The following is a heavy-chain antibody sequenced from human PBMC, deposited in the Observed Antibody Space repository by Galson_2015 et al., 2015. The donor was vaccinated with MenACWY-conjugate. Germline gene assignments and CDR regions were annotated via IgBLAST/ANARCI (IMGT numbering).Heavy chain of an antibody. D-gene: IGHD3-10*01. CDR2: IYSDGTT. CDR1: GFVVSYNY. V-gene: IGHV3-53*01. Sequence: SLRLSCAVSGFVVSYNYMTWVRQAPGKGLECVSVIYSDGTTYYADSVKGRFTISRDNSKNTVFLQMNSLRAEDTAVYYCARDSRSTTVRGVTIRETIHYYYGMDVRGQGTTVTVSS. J-gene: IGHJ6*02. CDR3: ARDSRSTTVRGVTIRETIHYYYGMDV.